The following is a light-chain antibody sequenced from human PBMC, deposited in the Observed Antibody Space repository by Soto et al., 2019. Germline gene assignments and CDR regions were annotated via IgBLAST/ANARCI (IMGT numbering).Light chain of an antibody. V-gene: IGKV3D-20*02. CDR3: QQRSVWPPSIT. CDR1: QSVSASY. CDR2: AAS. J-gene: IGKJ5*01. Sequence: EIVLTQSPGTLSLSPRERATLSCRASQSVSASYLAWYQQKPGQAPRLLINAASSRATGIPDRFSGSGSGTDFTLTISSLEPEDFAVYYCQQRSVWPPSITFGQGTRLEIK.